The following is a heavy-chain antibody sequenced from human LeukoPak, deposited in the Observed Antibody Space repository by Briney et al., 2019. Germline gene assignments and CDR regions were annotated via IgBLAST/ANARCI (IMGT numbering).Heavy chain of an antibody. D-gene: IGHD1-26*01. CDR2: INPNSGGT. J-gene: IGHJ4*02. Sequence: ASVKVSCKASGYTFTGYYMHWVRQAPGQGLEWMGWINPNSGGTNYAQKFQGGVTMTRDTSISTAYMELSRLRSDDTAVYYCARVGAWQLLGSIDYWGQGTLVTVSS. CDR3: ARVGAWQLLGSIDY. V-gene: IGHV1-2*02. CDR1: GYTFTGYY.